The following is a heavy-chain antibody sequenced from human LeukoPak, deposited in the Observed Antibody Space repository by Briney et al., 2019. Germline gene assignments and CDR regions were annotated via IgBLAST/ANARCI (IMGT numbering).Heavy chain of an antibody. V-gene: IGHV4-39*01. J-gene: IGHJ4*02. Sequence: SETLTLTCTVPGGSISSSSYYWGWIRQPPGKGLEWIGSIYYSGSTYYNPSLKSRVTISVDTSKNQFSLKLSSVTAADTAVYYCARLRPVPDSSGYYFFDYWGQGTLVTVSS. CDR2: IYYSGST. D-gene: IGHD3-22*01. CDR1: GGSISSSSYY. CDR3: ARLRPVPDSSGYYFFDY.